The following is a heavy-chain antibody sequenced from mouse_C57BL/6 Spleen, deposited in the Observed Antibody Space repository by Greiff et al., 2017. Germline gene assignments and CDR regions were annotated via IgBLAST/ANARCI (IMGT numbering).Heavy chain of an antibody. Sequence: QVQLQQPGAELVKPGASVKMSCKASGYTFTSYWITWVKQRPGQGLEWIGDIYPGSGSTNYNEKFKSTATLTVDTSSSTAYMQLSSLTSEDSAVYYCARGGTAQAPSAMDYWGQGTSVTVSS. V-gene: IGHV1-55*01. CDR1: GYTFTSYW. CDR3: ARGGTAQAPSAMDY. CDR2: IYPGSGST. D-gene: IGHD3-2*02. J-gene: IGHJ4*01.